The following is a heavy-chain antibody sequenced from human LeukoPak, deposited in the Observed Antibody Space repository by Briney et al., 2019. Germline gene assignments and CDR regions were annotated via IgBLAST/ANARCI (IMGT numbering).Heavy chain of an antibody. V-gene: IGHV3-23*01. Sequence: GGSLRLSCAASGFTFSSYAMSWVRQAPGKGLEWVSAISGSGGSTYYADSVKGRFTISRDNSKNTVSLQMNSLRADDTAIYYCAIYQQYPSLGSDYWGQGTLVTVSS. CDR2: ISGSGGST. D-gene: IGHD2-2*01. CDR3: AIYQQYPSLGSDY. CDR1: GFTFSSYA. J-gene: IGHJ4*02.